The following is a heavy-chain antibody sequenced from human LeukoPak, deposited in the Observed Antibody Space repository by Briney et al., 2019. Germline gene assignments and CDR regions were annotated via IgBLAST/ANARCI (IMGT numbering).Heavy chain of an antibody. CDR1: GGSISSSNW. CDR2: IYHSGST. D-gene: IGHD3-16*01. Sequence: PSETLSLTCAVSGGSISSSNWWSWVRQPPGKGLEWIGEIYHSGSTNYNPSLKSRVTISVDKSKNQFSLKLSSVTAADTAVYYCARAVGPNYDYVWGAFDIWGQGTMVTVSS. V-gene: IGHV4-4*02. J-gene: IGHJ3*02. CDR3: ARAVGPNYDYVWGAFDI.